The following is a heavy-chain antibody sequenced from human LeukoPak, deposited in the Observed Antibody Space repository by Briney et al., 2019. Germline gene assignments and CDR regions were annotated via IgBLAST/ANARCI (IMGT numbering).Heavy chain of an antibody. CDR1: GGTFSSYA. J-gene: IGHJ5*02. V-gene: IGHV1-69*13. D-gene: IGHD5-18*01. Sequence: ASVKVSCKASGGTFSSYAISWVRQAPGQGLEWMGGIIPIFGTANYAQKFQGRVTITADESTSTAYMELSSLRSEDTAVYYCARRYSYGPDNWFDPWGQGTLVTVSS. CDR2: IIPIFGTA. CDR3: ARRYSYGPDNWFDP.